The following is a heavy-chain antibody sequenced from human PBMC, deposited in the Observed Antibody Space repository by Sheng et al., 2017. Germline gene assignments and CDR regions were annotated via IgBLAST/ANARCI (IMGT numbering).Heavy chain of an antibody. CDR1: GFTFSSYA. CDR3: ARDRTDYGSGSYYNRGYGMDV. J-gene: IGHJ6*02. CDR2: ISYDGSNK. V-gene: IGHV3-30*04. Sequence: QVQLVESGGGVVQPGRSLRLSCAASGFTFSSYAMHWVRQAPGKGLEWVAVISYDGSNKYYADSVKGRFTISRDNSKNTLYLQMNSLRAEDTAVYYCARDRTDYGSGSYYNRGYGMDVWGQGTTVTVSS. D-gene: IGHD3-10*01.